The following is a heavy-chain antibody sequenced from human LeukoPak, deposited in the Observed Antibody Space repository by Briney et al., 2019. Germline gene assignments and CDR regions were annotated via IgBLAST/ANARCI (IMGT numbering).Heavy chain of an antibody. V-gene: IGHV4-4*07. D-gene: IGHD5-24*01. J-gene: IGHJ3*01. CDR2: IYNSGST. Sequence: SETLSLTCTVSGHSISFFYWNWIRQPAGKGLEWIGRIYNSGSTNYNPSLKSRVAMSVGTSKNQFSLRLTSVTAADTAVYYCASVEMAHNTEGAFVFWGLGTLVTVSS. CDR1: GHSISFFY. CDR3: ASVEMAHNTEGAFVF.